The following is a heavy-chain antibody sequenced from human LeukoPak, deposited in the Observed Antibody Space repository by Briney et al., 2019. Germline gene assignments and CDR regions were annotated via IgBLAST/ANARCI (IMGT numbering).Heavy chain of an antibody. CDR3: ARDLAHSTVTTGYYYYYMDV. CDR1: GYSISSGYY. V-gene: IGHV4-38-2*02. J-gene: IGHJ6*03. Sequence: PSETLSLTCTVSGYSISSGYYWGWIRQPPGKGLEWIGSIYHSGSTYYNPSLKSRVTISVDTSKNQFSLKLSSVTAADTAVYYCARDLAHSTVTTGYYYYYMDVWGKGTTVTISS. CDR2: IYHSGST. D-gene: IGHD4-11*01.